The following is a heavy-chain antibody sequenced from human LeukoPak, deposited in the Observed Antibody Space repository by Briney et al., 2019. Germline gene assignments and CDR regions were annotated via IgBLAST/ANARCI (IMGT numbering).Heavy chain of an antibody. CDR2: DGGTT. J-gene: IGHJ4*02. CDR3: TTGPGYSTDWYDF. V-gene: IGHV3-15*01. Sequence: DGGTTDYAAPVKGRFTISRDDSKSTLYLQMNSLTTEDTAVYYCTTGPGYSTDWYDFWGQGTLVTVSS. D-gene: IGHD6-19*01.